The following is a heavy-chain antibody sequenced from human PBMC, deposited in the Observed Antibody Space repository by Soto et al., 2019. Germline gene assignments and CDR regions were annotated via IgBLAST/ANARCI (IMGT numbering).Heavy chain of an antibody. CDR3: ERDIQDCSGGSCGYYFDY. Sequence: QVHLVQSGAEVKKPGASVKVSCKASGYTFNRYAIHWVRQAPGQSLEGMGWISTSSGDTKYSEKIQGRATITRDTSASTAYLELGSLSSEDTAVYYCERDIQDCSGGSCGYYFDYWGQGTLVTVSA. CDR2: ISTSSGDT. D-gene: IGHD2-15*01. V-gene: IGHV1-3*04. J-gene: IGHJ4*02. CDR1: GYTFNRYA.